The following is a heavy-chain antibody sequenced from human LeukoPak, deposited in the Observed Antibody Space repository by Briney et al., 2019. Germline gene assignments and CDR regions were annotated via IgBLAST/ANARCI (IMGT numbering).Heavy chain of an antibody. CDR2: IWYDGSNK. J-gene: IGHJ5*02. V-gene: IGHV3-33*01. CDR3: ARAFWAAGSGSTFDP. D-gene: IGHD3-10*01. CDR1: GFTFSSYG. Sequence: GGSLRLSCAASGFTFSSYGMYWVRQAPGKGLEWVAVIWYDGSNKYYADSVKGRFTISRDNSKNTLYLQMNSLRAEDTAVYYCARAFWAAGSGSTFDPWGQGTLVTVSS.